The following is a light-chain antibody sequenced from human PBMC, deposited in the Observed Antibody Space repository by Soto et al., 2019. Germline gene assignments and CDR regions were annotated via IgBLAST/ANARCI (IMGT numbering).Light chain of an antibody. CDR3: AAWDDSLNGGV. CDR2: SNN. J-gene: IGLJ3*02. V-gene: IGLV1-44*01. Sequence: QPVLTQPPSASGTPGQRVTISCSGSSSNIGSNTVNWYQQLPGTAPKLLIYSNNQRPSGVPDRFSGAKSGTSASLAISGLQSEDEADDYCAAWDDSLNGGVFGGGTKLTVL. CDR1: SSNIGSNT.